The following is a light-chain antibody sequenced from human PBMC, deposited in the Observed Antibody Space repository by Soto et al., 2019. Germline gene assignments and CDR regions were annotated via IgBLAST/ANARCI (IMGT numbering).Light chain of an antibody. V-gene: IGKV3-20*01. CDR2: GAS. J-gene: IGKJ1*01. Sequence: LKQSPGTLSLSTGERATLSCRASQSVSMNYLAWYQHKPGQAPTLLIYGASRRTPGIPDRFSGRGSGTDFTLTISGLEPEDFAVYYCQQYGDSPRTFGQGTNVAIK. CDR1: QSVSMNY. CDR3: QQYGDSPRT.